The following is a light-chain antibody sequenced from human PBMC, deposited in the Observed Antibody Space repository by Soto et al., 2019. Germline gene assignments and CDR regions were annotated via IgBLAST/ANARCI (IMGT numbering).Light chain of an antibody. CDR3: QQYASYPYT. Sequence: DIQMTQSPSTLSASVGDRVTITCRASQSISTWLAWYQQKPGKAPKVLIYKASSLETGVPPRFSGSGSGTEFTLTISSLQPGDFATYYCQQYASYPYTFGQGTKLEIK. J-gene: IGKJ2*01. V-gene: IGKV1-5*03. CDR1: QSISTW. CDR2: KAS.